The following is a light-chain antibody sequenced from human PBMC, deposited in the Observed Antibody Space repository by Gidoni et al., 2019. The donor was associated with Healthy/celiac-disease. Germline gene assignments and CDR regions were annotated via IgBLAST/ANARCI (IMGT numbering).Light chain of an antibody. J-gene: IGKJ2*04. V-gene: IGKV1-39*01. CDR2: AAS. CDR3: QQRYSTPQGS. Sequence: DIQMTQSPSSLSASVGDRVTITCPASQSISSYLNWYQQKPGKAPKLLIYAASSLQSGVPSRFSGSGSGTDFTLTISSLQPEDFATYYCQQRYSTPQGSFGQGTKLEIK. CDR1: QSISSY.